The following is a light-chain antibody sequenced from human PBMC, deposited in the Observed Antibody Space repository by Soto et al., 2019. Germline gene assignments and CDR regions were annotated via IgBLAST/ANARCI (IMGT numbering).Light chain of an antibody. CDR1: QSVSSDY. V-gene: IGKV3-20*01. Sequence: EIELTQSPGTLSLSPGERATLSCRASQSVSSDYLVWYQQKPGQDPTLLIYSASYMATGIPDRCSGSGSGTDFTLPISGLESEDCAVYYCQQTGRSPQTFGKGAKVDIK. J-gene: IGKJ1*01. CDR3: QQTGRSPQT. CDR2: SAS.